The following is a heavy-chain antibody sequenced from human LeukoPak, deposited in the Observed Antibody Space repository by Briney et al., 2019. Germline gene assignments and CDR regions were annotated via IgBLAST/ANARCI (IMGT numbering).Heavy chain of an antibody. CDR3: DAISMVRGVRSFFNY. CDR1: GGSISSSSYY. V-gene: IGHV4-39*07. CDR2: IYYSGST. J-gene: IGHJ4*02. Sequence: SETLSLTSTVSGGSISSSSYYWGWIRQPPGKGLEWIGSIYYSGSTYYNPSLKSRVTISVDTSKNQFSLKLSSVTAADTAVYYCDAISMVRGVRSFFNYWGQGTLVTVSS. D-gene: IGHD3-10*01.